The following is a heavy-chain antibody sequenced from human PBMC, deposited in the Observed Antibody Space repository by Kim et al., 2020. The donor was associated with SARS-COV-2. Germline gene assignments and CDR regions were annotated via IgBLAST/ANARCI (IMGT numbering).Heavy chain of an antibody. CDR1: GYTFTGYY. J-gene: IGHJ5*02. Sequence: ASVKVSCKASGYTFTGYYMHWVRQAPGQGLEWMGWINPNSGGTNYAQKFQGRVTMTRDTSISTAYMELSRLRSDDTAVYYCAREGRFMTTASWFDPWGQGTLVTVSS. CDR3: AREGRFMTTASWFDP. D-gene: IGHD3-16*01. V-gene: IGHV1-2*02. CDR2: INPNSGGT.